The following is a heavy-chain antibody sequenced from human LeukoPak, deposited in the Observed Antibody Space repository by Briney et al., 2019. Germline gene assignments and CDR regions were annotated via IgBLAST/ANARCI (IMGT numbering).Heavy chain of an antibody. CDR3: ARVPAFYYGDYWTSSNYFDY. J-gene: IGHJ4*02. Sequence: SGTLSLTCAVSGGSISSTHWWSWVRQPPGKGLEWIGEIFQSGRTNYNPSLKSRVTISVDKSNNHFSLKLSSVTAADTAVYYCARVPAFYYGDYWTSSNYFDYWGRGTLVTVSS. V-gene: IGHV4-4*02. CDR2: IFQSGRT. CDR1: GGSISSTHW. D-gene: IGHD4-17*01.